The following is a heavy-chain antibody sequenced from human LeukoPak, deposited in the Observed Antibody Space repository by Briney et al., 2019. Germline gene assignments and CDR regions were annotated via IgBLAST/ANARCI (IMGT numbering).Heavy chain of an antibody. J-gene: IGHJ4*02. V-gene: IGHV4-31*03. CDR1: GGSISSGGYY. Sequence: SETLSLTCTVSGGSISSGGYYWSWIRQHPGKGLERIGYIYYSGSTYYNPSLKSRVTISVDTSKNQFSLKLSSVTAADTAVYYCARVGGSGSYPLDYWGQGTLVTVSS. CDR2: IYYSGST. D-gene: IGHD3-10*01. CDR3: ARVGGSGSYPLDY.